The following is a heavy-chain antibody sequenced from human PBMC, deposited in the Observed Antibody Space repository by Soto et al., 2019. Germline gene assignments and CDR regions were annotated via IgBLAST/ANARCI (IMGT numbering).Heavy chain of an antibody. D-gene: IGHD6-13*01. CDR1: GGTFSSYA. V-gene: IGHV1-69*13. CDR3: ARGYSSSYNWFDP. J-gene: IGHJ5*02. Sequence: SVKVSCKASGGTFSSYAISWVRQAPGQGLEWMGGIIPVFGTANYAQKFQGRVTITADESTSTAYMELSSLRSEDTAVYYCARGYSSSYNWFDPWGQGTLVTVSS. CDR2: IIPVFGTA.